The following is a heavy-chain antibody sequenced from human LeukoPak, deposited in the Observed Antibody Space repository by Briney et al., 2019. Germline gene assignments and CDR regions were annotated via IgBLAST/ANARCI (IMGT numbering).Heavy chain of an antibody. CDR2: MNPNSGNT. CDR3: ARCSGGSCYLPYYYYGMDV. J-gene: IGHJ6*02. D-gene: IGHD2-15*01. V-gene: IGHV1-8*01. CDR1: GYTFTSYD. Sequence: GASVKVSCKASGYTFTSYDINWVRQATGQGLEWMGWMNPNSGNTGYAQKFQGRVTITADESTSTAYMELSSLRSEDTAVYYCARCSGGSCYLPYYYYGMDVWGQGTTVTVSS.